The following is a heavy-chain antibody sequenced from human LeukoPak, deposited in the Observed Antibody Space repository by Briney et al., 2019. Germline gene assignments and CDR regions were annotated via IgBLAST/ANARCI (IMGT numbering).Heavy chain of an antibody. J-gene: IGHJ6*02. CDR1: GGSISSSSYY. CDR3: ARIRYYDILTGYYPIGYYYGMDV. V-gene: IGHV4-39*01. Sequence: PSETLSLTCTVSGGSISSSSYYWGWIRQPPGKGLEWIGSIYYSGSTYYNPSLKSRVTISVHTSKNQFSLKLSSVTAADTAVYYCARIRYYDILTGYYPIGYYYGMDVWGQGTTVTVSS. CDR2: IYYSGST. D-gene: IGHD3-9*01.